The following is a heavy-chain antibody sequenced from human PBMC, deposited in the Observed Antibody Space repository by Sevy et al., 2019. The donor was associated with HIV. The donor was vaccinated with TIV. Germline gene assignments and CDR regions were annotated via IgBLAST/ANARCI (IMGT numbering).Heavy chain of an antibody. J-gene: IGHJ4*02. D-gene: IGHD7-27*01. CDR2: IKQDGSDK. Sequence: GESLKISCAASGLTFNNYWMTWVRQAPGKGLEWVANIKQDGSDKYYMESVKGRFNISRDNTKNSLYLQLNSLRAEDTAVYYCARSWDYWGQMGYWGQGTLVTVSS. CDR1: GLTFNNYW. V-gene: IGHV3-7*03. CDR3: ARSWDYWGQMGY.